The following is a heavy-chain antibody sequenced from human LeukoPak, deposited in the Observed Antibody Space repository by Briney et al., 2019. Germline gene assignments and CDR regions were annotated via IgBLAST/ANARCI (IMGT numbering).Heavy chain of an antibody. CDR3: ATARYVNSFYAFDI. CDR1: GGSISSYY. CDR2: LSKSGNT. Sequence: SGTLSLTCTVSGGSISSYYWSWIRLPPGKGLEWIGYLSKSGNTNYSPSLKSRVTIFGDTSKNQFFLKLSSVTAAATAVYYCATARYVNSFYAFDIWGQGTLVTVSS. V-gene: IGHV4-59*01. D-gene: IGHD3-9*01. J-gene: IGHJ3*02.